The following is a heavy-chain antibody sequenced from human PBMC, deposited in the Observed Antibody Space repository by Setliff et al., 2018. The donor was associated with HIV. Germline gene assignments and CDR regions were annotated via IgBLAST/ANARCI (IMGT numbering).Heavy chain of an antibody. CDR3: ARDSFDTSGPPYFHH. CDR2: VDPDDGET. Sequence: ASVKVSCKASGYTLTDFYIHWVQQVPGKGLEWMGRVDPDDGETIYAEKFQDRVTISADTSTDTAYMELRSLRSDDTAVYYCARDSFDTSGPPYFHHWGQGTLVTVSS. V-gene: IGHV1-69-2*01. CDR1: GYTLTDFY. D-gene: IGHD3-22*01. J-gene: IGHJ1*01.